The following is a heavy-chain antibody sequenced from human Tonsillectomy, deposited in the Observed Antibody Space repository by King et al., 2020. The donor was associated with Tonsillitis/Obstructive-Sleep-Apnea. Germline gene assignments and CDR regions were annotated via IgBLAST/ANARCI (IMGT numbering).Heavy chain of an antibody. CDR2: INHSGGT. CDR1: GGSFSGYY. J-gene: IGHJ6*03. Sequence: VQLQQWGAGLLKPSETLSLTCAVYGGSFSGYYWSWIRQPPGKGLGWIGEINHSGGTNYNPSLKSRVTISVDTSKNQFSLTLSSVTAADTAVYYCARVNGDIFGYYYMDVWGKGTTVTVSS. D-gene: IGHD3-3*02. CDR3: ARVNGDIFGYYYMDV. V-gene: IGHV4-34*01.